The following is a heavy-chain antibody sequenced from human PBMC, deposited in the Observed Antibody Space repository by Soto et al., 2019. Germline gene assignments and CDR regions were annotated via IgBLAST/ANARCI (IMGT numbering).Heavy chain of an antibody. D-gene: IGHD3-10*01. CDR2: IYPGDSDT. CDR3: ARQDGFGLYYFDY. J-gene: IGHJ4*02. Sequence: GDSLKISCDGSGYSFTVYCIALVLQVPGKGLEWMGIIYPGDSDTRYSPSFQGQVTISADKSISTAYLQWSSLKASDTAMYYCARQDGFGLYYFDYWGQGALVTVSS. V-gene: IGHV5-51*01. CDR1: GYSFTVYC.